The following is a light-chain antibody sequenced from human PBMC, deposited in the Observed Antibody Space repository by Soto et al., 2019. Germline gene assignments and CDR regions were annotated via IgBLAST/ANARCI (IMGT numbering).Light chain of an antibody. CDR2: AAS. J-gene: IGKJ1*01. Sequence: AIQMTQSPSSLSASVGDTVTLTCRASQGIDKDLGWYQQKPGKAPNLLIHAASTLQSGVPSRFSGSGSGTDFALTISSLQPEDFATYYCQQSYSTPRTFGQGTKVEIK. CDR3: QQSYSTPRT. V-gene: IGKV1-6*01. CDR1: QGIDKD.